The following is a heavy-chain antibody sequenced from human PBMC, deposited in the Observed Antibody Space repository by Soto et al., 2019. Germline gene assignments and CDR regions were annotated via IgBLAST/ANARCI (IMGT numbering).Heavy chain of an antibody. CDR1: GASISRIGFH. CDR3: ARRGSGPTFDY. Sequence: QVQLQESGPGLVKPSETLSLTCAVSGASISRIGFHWGWIRQPPGQGLEWIGSIYDAGTTFYNSSLKSRVTISADTSKNHFSLRLTSVTAADTAVYYCARRGSGPTFDYWGQGTLVTVSS. V-gene: IGHV4-39*01. J-gene: IGHJ4*02. D-gene: IGHD3-10*01. CDR2: IYDAGTT.